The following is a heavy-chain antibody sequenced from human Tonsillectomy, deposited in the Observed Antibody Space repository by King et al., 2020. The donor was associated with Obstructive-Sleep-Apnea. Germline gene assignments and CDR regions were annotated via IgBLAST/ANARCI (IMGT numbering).Heavy chain of an antibody. CDR1: GFTFSDYY. D-gene: IGHD6-6*01. CDR2: ISSTSSYT. Sequence: VQLVESGGGLVKPGGSLRLSCAASGFTFSDYYMSWIRQAPGKGLEWISYISSTSSYTNYADSVKGRFTISRDNAKNSLYLQMNSLRAEDTAVYYCATHGSSSSLLPYFFDYWGQGTLAIVSS. J-gene: IGHJ4*02. V-gene: IGHV3-11*06. CDR3: ATHGSSSSLLPYFFDY.